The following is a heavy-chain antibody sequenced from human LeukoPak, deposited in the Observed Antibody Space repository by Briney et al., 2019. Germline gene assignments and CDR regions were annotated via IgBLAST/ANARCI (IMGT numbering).Heavy chain of an antibody. Sequence: SETLSLTCTVSGGSISSSSYYWGWIRQPPRKGLEWNGSIYYSGSTYYNPSLKSRVTISVDTSKNQFSLNLSSVTAADTAVYYCAGLTAGGPETFDIWGQGTRVTVSS. CDR1: GGSISSSSYY. V-gene: IGHV4-39*07. J-gene: IGHJ3*02. CDR3: AGLTAGGPETFDI. CDR2: IYYSGST. D-gene: IGHD7-27*01.